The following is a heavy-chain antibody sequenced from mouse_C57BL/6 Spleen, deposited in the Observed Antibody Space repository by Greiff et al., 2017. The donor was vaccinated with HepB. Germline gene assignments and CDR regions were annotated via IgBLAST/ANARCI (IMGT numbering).Heavy chain of an antibody. D-gene: IGHD2-3*01. Sequence: QVQLQQPGAELVKPGASVKLSCKASGYTFTSYWMQWVKQRPGQGLEWIGEIDPSDSYTNYNQKFKGKATLTVDTSSSTAYMQLSSLTSEDSAVYYCARRNDGYSVDYWGQGTTLTVSS. V-gene: IGHV1-50*01. J-gene: IGHJ2*01. CDR1: GYTFTSYW. CDR2: IDPSDSYT. CDR3: ARRNDGYSVDY.